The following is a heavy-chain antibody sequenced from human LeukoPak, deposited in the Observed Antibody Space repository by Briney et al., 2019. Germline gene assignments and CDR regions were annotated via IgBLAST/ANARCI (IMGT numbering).Heavy chain of an antibody. CDR2: INPNSGGT. J-gene: IGHJ6*02. D-gene: IGHD4-23*01. Sequence: ASVKVSCKASGYTFTGYYMHWVRQAPGQGLEWMGRINPNSGGTNYAQKFQGRVTMTRDTSISTAYMELSRLRSEDTAVYYCARATEYGGNPFGYYYYGMDVWGQGTTVTVSS. CDR1: GYTFTGYY. CDR3: ARATEYGGNPFGYYYYGMDV. V-gene: IGHV1-2*06.